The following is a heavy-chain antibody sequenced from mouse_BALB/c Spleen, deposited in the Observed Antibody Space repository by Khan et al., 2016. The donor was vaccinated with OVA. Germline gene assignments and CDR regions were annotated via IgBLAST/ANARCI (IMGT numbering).Heavy chain of an antibody. CDR2: LSSGSNNI. Sequence: EVELVESGGGLVKPGGSRKLSCTASGFTFSGVGMHWVRQEPETGLEWVAFLSSGSNNIYYADTVKGRFTIPRDHPQKTPFLQMTSLSTEDTAMYVCARTGYYYFDYWGQGTNLTVAS. CDR1: GFTFSGVG. CDR3: ARTGYYYFDY. D-gene: IGHD2-3*01. J-gene: IGHJ2*01. V-gene: IGHV5-17*02.